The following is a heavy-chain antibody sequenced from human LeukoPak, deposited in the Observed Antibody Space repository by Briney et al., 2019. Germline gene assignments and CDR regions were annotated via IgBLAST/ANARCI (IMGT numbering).Heavy chain of an antibody. D-gene: IGHD3-3*01. Sequence: GRSLRLSCAASGFTFDDYAMHWVRQAPGKGLEWVAVVSADGSERYYAQFVKGRFTISRDNSKNTLFLEMSSLRTEDTAVYYCAKGSGAYGHPTSPLFDFWGQGTLVTVSS. V-gene: IGHV3-30*18. CDR1: GFTFDDYA. J-gene: IGHJ4*02. CDR3: AKGSGAYGHPTSPLFDF. CDR2: VSADGSER.